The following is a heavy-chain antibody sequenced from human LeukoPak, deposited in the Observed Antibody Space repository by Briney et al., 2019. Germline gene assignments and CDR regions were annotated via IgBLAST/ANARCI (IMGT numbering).Heavy chain of an antibody. D-gene: IGHD2/OR15-2a*01. Sequence: GGSLRLSCAASGFTFSSYSMNWVRQAPGKGLEWVSSISSSSNYIYYADSVKGRFTISRDNAKNSLYLQMNSLRAEDTAVYYCARDRIVQAFDIWGQGTMVTVS. J-gene: IGHJ3*02. CDR2: ISSSSNYI. V-gene: IGHV3-21*01. CDR3: ARDRIVQAFDI. CDR1: GFTFSSYS.